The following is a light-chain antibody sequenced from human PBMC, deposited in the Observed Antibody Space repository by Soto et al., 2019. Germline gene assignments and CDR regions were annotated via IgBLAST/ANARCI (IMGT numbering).Light chain of an antibody. Sequence: DIPITPSPSPLSSSVGDRVTLTFRASQSISSWLARYQQKPGKAPKLLIYDASSLESGVPSRFSGSGSGTEFTLTISSLQPDDFATYYCQQYNSYSRTFGQGTKVDI. V-gene: IGKV1-5*01. J-gene: IGKJ1*01. CDR3: QQYNSYSRT. CDR2: DAS. CDR1: QSISSW.